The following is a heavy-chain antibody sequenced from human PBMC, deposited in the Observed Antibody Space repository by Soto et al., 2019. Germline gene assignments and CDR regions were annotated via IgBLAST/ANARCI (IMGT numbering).Heavy chain of an antibody. J-gene: IGHJ6*03. CDR3: SRSAGHFGVPPNGGVYYTYYMDV. D-gene: IGHD3-3*01. CDR2: VKSKTHGGTT. V-gene: IGHV3-15*07. Sequence: GGSLRLSCAASGFTFSNAWINWVRQAPGKGLEWVGRVKSKTHGGTTDYAEPVKGRFAISRDDSNNMVWLQINSLKTEDTAVYYCSRSAGHFGVPPNGGVYYTYYMDVWGKGTTVTVSS. CDR1: GFTFSNAW.